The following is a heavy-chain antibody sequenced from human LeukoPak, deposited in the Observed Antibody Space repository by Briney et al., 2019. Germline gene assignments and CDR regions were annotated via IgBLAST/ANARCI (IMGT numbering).Heavy chain of an antibody. V-gene: IGHV4-34*01. CDR3: ARGPLGPHWFDP. D-gene: IGHD3/OR15-3a*01. CDR2: INHSGST. CDR1: GGSFSGYY. Sequence: SETLSLTCAVYGGSFSGYYWSWIRQPPGKGLEWIGEINHSGSTNYNPSLKSRVTISVDTSKNQFSLKLSSVTAADTAVYYCARGPLGPHWFDPWGQGTLVTVSS. J-gene: IGHJ5*02.